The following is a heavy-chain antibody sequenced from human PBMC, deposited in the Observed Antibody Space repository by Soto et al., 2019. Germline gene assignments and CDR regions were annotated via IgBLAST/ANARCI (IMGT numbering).Heavy chain of an antibody. CDR1: GGTFSSYA. V-gene: IGHV1-69*01. Sequence: QVQLVQSGAEVKKPGSSVKVSCKASGGTFSSYAISWVRQAPGQGLEWMGGIIPIFGTANYAQKFRGRVTNTADETASTAYMELSSSRSGDTAVYYCATITGYSSGGYVPILYYYGMDVWGQGTTVTVSS. CDR2: IIPIFGTA. D-gene: IGHD6-19*01. J-gene: IGHJ6*02. CDR3: ATITGYSSGGYVPILYYYGMDV.